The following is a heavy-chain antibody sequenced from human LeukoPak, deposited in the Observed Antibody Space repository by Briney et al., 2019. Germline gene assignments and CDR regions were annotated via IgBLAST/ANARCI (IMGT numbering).Heavy chain of an antibody. CDR1: GGSFSGYY. Sequence: PSETLSLTCGVYGGSFSGYYWSWIRQPPGKGLEWIGYIYYSGSTYYNPSLKSRVTISVDTSKNQFSLKLSSVTAADTAVYYCARDRLDLRGGMDVWGQGTTVTVSS. CDR2: IYYSGST. D-gene: IGHD1-7*01. CDR3: ARDRLDLRGGMDV. V-gene: IGHV4-34*09. J-gene: IGHJ6*02.